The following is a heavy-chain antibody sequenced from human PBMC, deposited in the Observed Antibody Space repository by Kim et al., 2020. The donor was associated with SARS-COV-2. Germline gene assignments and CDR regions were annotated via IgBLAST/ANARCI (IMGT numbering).Heavy chain of an antibody. D-gene: IGHD3-10*01. V-gene: IGHV6-1*01. CDR3: ARGNYNSFDY. Sequence: SQTLSLTCAISGDIVSSNNFAWNWIRQSPSRGLEWLGRTYYRSRWYNEYAVSVRGRVIINPDTPKNQFSLQLNSVTPEDTAVYYCARGNYNSFDYWGQGTLVTVSS. J-gene: IGHJ4*02. CDR2: TYYRSRWYN. CDR1: GDIVSSNNFA.